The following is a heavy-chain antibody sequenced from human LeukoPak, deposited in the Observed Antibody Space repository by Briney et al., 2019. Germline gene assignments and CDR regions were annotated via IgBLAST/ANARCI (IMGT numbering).Heavy chain of an antibody. CDR3: ARVSKYFDILTGYYLPYHYFDY. D-gene: IGHD3-9*01. V-gene: IGHV3-7*03. CDR1: GFTFSTYW. Sequence: LTGGSLRLSCAASGFTFSTYWMSWVRQAPGKGLEWVANIKQDGSEKYYVDSVKGRFTISRDNAKNSLYLQMTSLRAEDTAVYYCARVSKYFDILTGYYLPYHYFDYWGQGTLVTVSS. J-gene: IGHJ4*02. CDR2: IKQDGSEK.